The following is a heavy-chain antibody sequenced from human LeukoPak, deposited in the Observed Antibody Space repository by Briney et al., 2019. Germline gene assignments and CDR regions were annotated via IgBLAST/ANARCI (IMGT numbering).Heavy chain of an antibody. CDR2: ISGSGSST. J-gene: IGHJ3*02. CDR1: GFTFSSYA. V-gene: IGHV3-23*01. D-gene: IGHD1-26*01. Sequence: EGSLRLSCVASGFTFSSYAMSWVRQAPGKGLEWVAGISGSGSSTYYAGSVKGRFTISRDNSKNTLYLPMNSLRADDTAVYYCAKGRHYSGSYDAFDIWGQGTMVTVSS. CDR3: AKGRHYSGSYDAFDI.